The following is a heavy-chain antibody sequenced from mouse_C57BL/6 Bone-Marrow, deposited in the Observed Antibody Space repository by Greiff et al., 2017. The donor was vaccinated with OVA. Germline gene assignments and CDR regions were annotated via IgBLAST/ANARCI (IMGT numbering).Heavy chain of an antibody. CDR3: AREGGGSSYDWYFDV. V-gene: IGHV1-55*01. CDR2: IYPGSGST. Sequence: QVQLQQPGAELVKPGASVKMSCKASGYTFTSYWITWVKQRPGQGLEWIGDIYPGSGSTNYNEKFKSKATLTVDTSSSTAYMQLSSRTSEDSAVYYCAREGGGSSYDWYFDVWGTGTTVTVSS. D-gene: IGHD1-1*01. J-gene: IGHJ1*03. CDR1: GYTFTSYW.